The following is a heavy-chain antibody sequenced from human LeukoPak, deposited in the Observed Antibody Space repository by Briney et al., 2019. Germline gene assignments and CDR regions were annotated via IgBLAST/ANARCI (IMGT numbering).Heavy chain of an antibody. CDR2: IYYSGST. D-gene: IGHD2-2*01. Sequence: SETLSLTCTVSGGSISSYYWSWIRQPPGKGLEWIGYIYYSGSTNYNPSLKSRVTISVDTSKNQFSLKLSSVTAADTAVYYCARWGEYCSSTSCYGVNAFDIWGQGTMVTVSS. V-gene: IGHV4-59*01. CDR1: GGSISSYY. J-gene: IGHJ3*02. CDR3: ARWGEYCSSTSCYGVNAFDI.